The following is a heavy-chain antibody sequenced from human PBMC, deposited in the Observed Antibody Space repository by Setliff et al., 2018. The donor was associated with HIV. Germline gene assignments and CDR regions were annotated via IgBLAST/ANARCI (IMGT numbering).Heavy chain of an antibody. V-gene: IGHV3-11*04. CDR3: ARDLNPYGGNVDY. D-gene: IGHD2-15*01. CDR1: GFTFSDYY. CDR2: ISSSGSTI. J-gene: IGHJ4*02. Sequence: GGSLRLSCAASGFTFSDYYMTWIRQAPGKGLEWVSHISSSGSTIYYADSVKGRFTISRDNAKNSLSLQMNSLRAEDTAVYYCARDLNPYGGNVDYRGQGTLVTVSS.